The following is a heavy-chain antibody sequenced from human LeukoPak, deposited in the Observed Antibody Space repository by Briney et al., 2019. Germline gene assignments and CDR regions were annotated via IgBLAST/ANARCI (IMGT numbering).Heavy chain of an antibody. Sequence: GGSLRLSCAASGFTFSSYAMHWVRQAPGKGLEWVAVIPYDGSNKYYADSVKGRFTISRDNSKNTLYLQMNSLRAEDTAVYYCARPTHFDWFDEVAFDIWGQGTMVTVSS. CDR3: ARPTHFDWFDEVAFDI. CDR1: GFTFSSYA. J-gene: IGHJ3*02. D-gene: IGHD3-9*01. CDR2: IPYDGSNK. V-gene: IGHV3-30-3*01.